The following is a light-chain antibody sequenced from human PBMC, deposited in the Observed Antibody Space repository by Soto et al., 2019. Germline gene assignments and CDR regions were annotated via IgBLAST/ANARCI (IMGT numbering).Light chain of an antibody. Sequence: QAVVTQPASVSGSPGQSITISCTGTSSDVGAYDSVSWYQQYPGRAPKLMIHQVNNRPSGVSNRFSGSKSGNSASLTISGLQAEDEADYYCSSFTTSSTYVVGAGTKLTVL. CDR2: QVN. V-gene: IGLV2-14*01. J-gene: IGLJ1*01. CDR3: SSFTTSSTYV. CDR1: SSDVGAYDS.